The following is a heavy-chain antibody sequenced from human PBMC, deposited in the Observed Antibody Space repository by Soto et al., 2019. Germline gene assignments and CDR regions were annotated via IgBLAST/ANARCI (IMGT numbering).Heavy chain of an antibody. D-gene: IGHD5-12*01. Sequence: GGSLRLSCAASGLTFSTYAMTWVRQAPGKGLEWVSVISDSGDSTYYVDSVKGRFTISRDNSKNTLYLQMNNLRAEDTAVYHCGEVTERRSLRLSYLDYWGEGNLVTVCS. V-gene: IGHV3-23*01. CDR3: GEVTERRSLRLSYLDY. CDR2: ISDSGDST. J-gene: IGHJ4*02. CDR1: GLTFSTYA.